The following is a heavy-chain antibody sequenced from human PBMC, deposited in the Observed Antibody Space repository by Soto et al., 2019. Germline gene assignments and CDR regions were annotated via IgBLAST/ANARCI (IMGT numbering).Heavy chain of an antibody. CDR3: SRVVHCDPDY. Sequence: QVQLVQSGAEVKKPGASVKVSCKASGYTFTSYGISWVRQAPGQGLEWMGGISDYNGKTNNAQNLQGRVTMTTDTSTSTAYMELRSLRSDDTSVYYCSRVVHCDPDYWGQGTLVTVSS. D-gene: IGHD2-21*01. CDR2: ISDYNGKT. V-gene: IGHV1-18*01. J-gene: IGHJ4*02. CDR1: GYTFTSYG.